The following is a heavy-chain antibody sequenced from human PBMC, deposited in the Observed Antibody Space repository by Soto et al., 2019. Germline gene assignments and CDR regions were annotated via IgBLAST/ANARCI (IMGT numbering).Heavy chain of an antibody. J-gene: IGHJ6*02. D-gene: IGHD6-13*01. CDR3: ARGTSSSSWYYYYYGMDV. Sequence: PGGSLRLSCAASGFTFSSYDMHWVRQATGKGLEWVSAIGTAGDTYYPGSVKGRFTISRENAKNSLYLQMNSLRAGDTAVYYCARGTSSSSWYYYYYGMDVWGQGTTVTVSS. V-gene: IGHV3-13*04. CDR1: GFTFSSYD. CDR2: IGTAGDT.